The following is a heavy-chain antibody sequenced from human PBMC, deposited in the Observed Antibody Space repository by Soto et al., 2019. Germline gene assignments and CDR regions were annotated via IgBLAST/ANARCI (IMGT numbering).Heavy chain of an antibody. Sequence: ASVKVSCKASGCTFTSYYMHWVRPAPGQGLEWMGIINPSGGSTSYAQKFQGRVTMTRDTSTSTVYMELSSLRSEDTAVYYCARVPSDYYYGMDVWGQGTTVTVSS. CDR2: INPSGGST. V-gene: IGHV1-46*01. CDR3: ARVPSDYYYGMDV. CDR1: GCTFTSYY. J-gene: IGHJ6*02.